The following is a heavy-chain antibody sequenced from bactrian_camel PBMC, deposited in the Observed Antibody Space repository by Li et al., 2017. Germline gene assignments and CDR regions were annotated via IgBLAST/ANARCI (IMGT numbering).Heavy chain of an antibody. J-gene: IGHJ4*01. CDR3: VADTGSNLGSWKDVLDYRY. CDR2: IFDLSGDT. D-gene: IGHD5*01. Sequence: HVQLVESGGGSVQAGGSLRLSCVVSGYYGAYCMGWFRQAPGKERERVAAIFDLSGDTRYADSVKGRFTISQDTAKKSVFLEMNSLKPEDTAMYYCVADTGSNLGSWKDVLDYRYRGQGTQVTVS. V-gene: IGHV3S55*01. CDR1: GYYGAYC.